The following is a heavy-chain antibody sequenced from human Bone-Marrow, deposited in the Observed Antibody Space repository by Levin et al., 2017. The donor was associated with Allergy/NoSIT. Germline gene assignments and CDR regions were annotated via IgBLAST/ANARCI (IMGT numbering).Heavy chain of an antibody. Sequence: GGSLRLSCAASGFTFNDHAMHWVRQVPGKGLEWVSGINWNGGSIGYADSVKGRFSISRDNAKNSLYLQMTSLRAGDTALYYCTRDIGESYGYYGMDVWGQGTTVTVSS. CDR1: GFTFNDHA. V-gene: IGHV3-9*01. CDR2: INWNGGSI. J-gene: IGHJ6*01. CDR3: TRDIGESYGYYGMDV. D-gene: IGHD3-16*01.